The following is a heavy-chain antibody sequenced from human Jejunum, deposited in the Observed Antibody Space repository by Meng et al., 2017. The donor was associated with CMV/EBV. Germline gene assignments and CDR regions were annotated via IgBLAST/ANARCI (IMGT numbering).Heavy chain of an antibody. V-gene: IGHV3-74*01. J-gene: IGHJ4*02. Sequence: EVYLVESGGGLVQPGGSLRLSCVASGFTFSRYWFHWVRQVPGKGLEWVSRINLDGRTTNYADSVKGRFTISRDDARDTLYLQMNSLRAEDTAVYYCVAEVGARVFDNWGQGTLVTVSS. CDR1: GFTFSRYW. CDR3: VAEVGARVFDN. D-gene: IGHD1-26*01. CDR2: INLDGRTT.